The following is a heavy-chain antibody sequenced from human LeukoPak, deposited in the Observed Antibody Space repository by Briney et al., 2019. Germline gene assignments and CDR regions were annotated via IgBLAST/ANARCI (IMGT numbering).Heavy chain of an antibody. CDR3: AKVNYYHSSGYLDY. D-gene: IGHD3-22*01. CDR1: GFTFSSYG. CDR2: ILHDGTNE. V-gene: IGHV3-30*18. Sequence: GGSLRLSCAASGFTFSSYGMHWVRQAPGKGLEWVAAILHDGTNEYYADFVKGRFTISRDDSKNTLYLQMNSLRAEDTAVYYCAKVNYYHSSGYLDYWGQGTLVTVSS. J-gene: IGHJ4*02.